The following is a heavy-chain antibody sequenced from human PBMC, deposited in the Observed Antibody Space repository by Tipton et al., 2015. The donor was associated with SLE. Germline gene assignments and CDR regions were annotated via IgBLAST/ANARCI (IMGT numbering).Heavy chain of an antibody. CDR3: ARDLSGWYGLDY. CDR2: IWYDGSNK. J-gene: IGHJ4*02. Sequence: SLRLSCAASGFTFSTYGMHWARQAPGKGLEWVAVIWYDGSNKYYADSVKGRFTISRDNSKNTLYLQMNSLRAEDTAVYYCARDLSGWYGLDYWGQGTLVTVPS. D-gene: IGHD6-19*01. CDR1: GFTFSTYG. V-gene: IGHV3-33*08.